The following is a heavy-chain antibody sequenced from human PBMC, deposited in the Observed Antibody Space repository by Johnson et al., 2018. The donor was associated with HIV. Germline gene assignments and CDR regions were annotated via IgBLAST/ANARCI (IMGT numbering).Heavy chain of an antibody. CDR2: ISYDGSNK. CDR1: GFTFSSYG. Sequence: QVQLMESGGGVVQPGRSLRLSCAASGFTFSSYGMHWVRQAPGKGLEWVAVISYDGSNKYYADSVKGRFTISRDNSKNSLYLKMNSLRADDTAVDYCARDSTLDMVTAFDIWGQGTMVTVSS. CDR3: ARDSTLDMVTAFDI. J-gene: IGHJ3*02. V-gene: IGHV3-30*03. D-gene: IGHD3-10*01.